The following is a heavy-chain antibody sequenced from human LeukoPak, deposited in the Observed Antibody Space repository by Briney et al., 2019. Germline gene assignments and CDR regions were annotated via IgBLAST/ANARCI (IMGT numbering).Heavy chain of an antibody. D-gene: IGHD1-7*01. CDR1: GFTVSSNY. J-gene: IGHJ6*02. Sequence: GGSLRLSYPPSGFTVSSNYMSWVRQAPGKGLEWVSVIYSGGSTYYPDSVKGRFTISRDNSKNTLYLQMNRMRAEDTAVYYCARKNSNYYDGMDVWGQGTTVTVSS. V-gene: IGHV3-53*01. CDR3: ARKNSNYYDGMDV. CDR2: IYSGGST.